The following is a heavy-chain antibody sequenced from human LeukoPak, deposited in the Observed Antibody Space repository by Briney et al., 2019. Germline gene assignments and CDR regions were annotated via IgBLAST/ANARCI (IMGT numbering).Heavy chain of an antibody. CDR2: IVGSGSST. V-gene: IGHV3-23*01. J-gene: IGHJ4*02. CDR1: GFTFSNYA. D-gene: IGHD3-9*01. CDR3: AKWGDYDILTGYYDSDY. Sequence: PGASLRLSCAASGFTFSNYAMSWVRQAPGKGLEWVSAIVGSGSSTYYADSVKGRFTISRDNSKNTLYLQLNRLRAEDTAVYYCAKWGDYDILTGYYDSDYRGQGTLVTVSS.